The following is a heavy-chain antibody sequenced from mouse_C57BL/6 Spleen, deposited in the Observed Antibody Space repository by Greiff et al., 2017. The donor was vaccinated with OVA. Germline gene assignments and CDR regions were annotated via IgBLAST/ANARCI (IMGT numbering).Heavy chain of an antibody. CDR1: GYTFTDYN. Sequence: VQLQQSGPELVKPGASVKMSCKASGYTFTDYNMHWVKQSHGKSPEWIGYINPNNGGTSYNQKFKGKATLTVNKSSSTAYMELRSLTSEDSAVYYCARWHFHYYGSSHWYFDVWGTGTTVTVSS. V-gene: IGHV1-22*01. D-gene: IGHD1-1*01. CDR2: INPNNGGT. CDR3: ARWHFHYYGSSHWYFDV. J-gene: IGHJ1*03.